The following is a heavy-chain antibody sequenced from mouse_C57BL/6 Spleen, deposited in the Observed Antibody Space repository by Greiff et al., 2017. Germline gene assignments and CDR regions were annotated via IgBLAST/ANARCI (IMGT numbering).Heavy chain of an antibody. Sequence: VQLQQSGAELVRPGTSVKVSCKASGYAFTNYLIEWVKQRPGQGLEWIGVINPGSGGTNYNEKFKGKATLTADKSSSTAYMQLSSLTSEDSAVYFCARDSSGSAWFAYWGQGTLVTVSA. J-gene: IGHJ3*01. V-gene: IGHV1-54*01. CDR2: INPGSGGT. D-gene: IGHD3-2*02. CDR3: ARDSSGSAWFAY. CDR1: GYAFTNYL.